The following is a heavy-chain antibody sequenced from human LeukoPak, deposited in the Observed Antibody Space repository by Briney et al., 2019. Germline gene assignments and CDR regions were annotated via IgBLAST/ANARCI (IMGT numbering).Heavy chain of an antibody. Sequence: GGSLRLSCEASGFTFSSYNMNWVRQAPGKRLEWVSSITSSSSYVFYADSVKGRFTISRDNAKNSLYLQMNSLRAEDTAVYYCARIADDARTSFDYWGQGTLVTVSS. CDR3: ARIADDARTSFDY. V-gene: IGHV3-21*01. D-gene: IGHD6-13*01. J-gene: IGHJ4*02. CDR2: ITSSSSYV. CDR1: GFTFSSYN.